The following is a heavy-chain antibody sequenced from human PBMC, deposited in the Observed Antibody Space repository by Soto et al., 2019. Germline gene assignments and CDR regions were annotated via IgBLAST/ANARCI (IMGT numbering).Heavy chain of an antibody. CDR2: IWYDGSNK. J-gene: IGHJ4*02. D-gene: IGHD5-18*01. CDR1: GFTFSSYG. CDR3: AREEDTAMVTFLRY. V-gene: IGHV3-33*01. Sequence: QVQLVESGGGVVQPGRSLRLSCAAYGFTFSSYGMHWVRQAPGKGLEWVAVIWYDGSNKYYADSVKGRFTISRDNSKNTLYLQMNSLRAEDTAVYYCAREEDTAMVTFLRYWGQGTLVTVSS.